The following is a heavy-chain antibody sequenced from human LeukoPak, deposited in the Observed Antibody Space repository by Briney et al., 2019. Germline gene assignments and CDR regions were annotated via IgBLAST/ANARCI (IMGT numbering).Heavy chain of an antibody. D-gene: IGHD6-19*01. CDR2: ISYDGSNK. CDR1: GFTFSSYG. V-gene: IGHV3-30*18. Sequence: GGSLRLSCAASGFTFSSYGMHWVRQAPGKGLEWVAVISYDGSNKYYADSVKGRFTISRDNSKNTLYLQMNSLRAEDTAVYYCAKDRPIAVAPEWFDPWGQGTLVTVSS. CDR3: AKDRPIAVAPEWFDP. J-gene: IGHJ5*02.